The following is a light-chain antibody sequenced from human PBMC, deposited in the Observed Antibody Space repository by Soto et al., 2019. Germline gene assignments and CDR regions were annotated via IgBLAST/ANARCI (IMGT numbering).Light chain of an antibody. CDR1: QDIGNW. V-gene: IGKV1D-12*01. CDR2: TAF. CDR3: QQANSFPLT. J-gene: IGKJ4*01. Sequence: DTQVTQSPSSVSASVADRVTITCRAGQDIGNWLTWYQHKPGKDHKLLISTAFSIQSGVPSRFSGSGSGTEFTLTISSLQPEDLATYYCQQANSFPLTFGGGTKVDIK.